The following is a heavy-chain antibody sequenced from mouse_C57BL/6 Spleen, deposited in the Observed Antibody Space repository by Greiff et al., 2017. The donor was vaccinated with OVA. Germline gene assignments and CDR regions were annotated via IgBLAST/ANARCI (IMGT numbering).Heavy chain of an antibody. J-gene: IGHJ1*03. CDR2: INPSNGGT. CDR3: ARSAYYSKGYWYFDV. Sequence: QVQLQQPGTELVKPGASVKLSCKASGYTFTSYWMHWVKQRPGQGLEWIGNINPSNGGTNYNEKFKSKATLTVDKSSSTAYMQLSSLTSEDSAVYYCARSAYYSKGYWYFDVWGTGTTVTVSS. D-gene: IGHD2-5*01. V-gene: IGHV1-53*01. CDR1: GYTFTSYW.